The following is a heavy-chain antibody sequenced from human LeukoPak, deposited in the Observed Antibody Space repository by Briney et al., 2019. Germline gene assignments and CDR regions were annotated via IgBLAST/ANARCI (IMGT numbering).Heavy chain of an antibody. CDR1: GGSFSGYY. Sequence: SETLSLTCAVYGGSFSGYYWSWIRQPPGKGLEWIGEINHSGSTNYNPSLKSRVTISVDTSKNQFSLKLSPVTAADTAVYYCARGRGITIFENWGQGTLVTVSS. CDR2: INHSGST. CDR3: ARGRGITIFEN. V-gene: IGHV4-34*01. J-gene: IGHJ4*02. D-gene: IGHD3-3*01.